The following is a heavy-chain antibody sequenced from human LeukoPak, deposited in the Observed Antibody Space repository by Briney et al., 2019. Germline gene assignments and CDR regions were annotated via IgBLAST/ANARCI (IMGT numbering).Heavy chain of an antibody. J-gene: IGHJ4*02. Sequence: SGPTLVKPRQTLTLTCTFSGFSLTTSGVGVGWIRQPPGKALESLALIYWNDDRHYSPSLKSSLTITKHTSKNQVVLTMTKMDPVDTATYYCVHINSWGSYSVFDYWGQGTLVTVSS. D-gene: IGHD3-16*01. V-gene: IGHV2-5*01. CDR3: VHINSWGSYSVFDY. CDR1: GFSLTTSGVG. CDR2: IYWNDDR.